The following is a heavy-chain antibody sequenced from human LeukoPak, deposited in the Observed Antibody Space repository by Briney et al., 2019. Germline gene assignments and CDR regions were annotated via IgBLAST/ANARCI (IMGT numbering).Heavy chain of an antibody. Sequence: PGGSLRLSCAASGFTFSSYGMHWVRQAPGKGLEWVAFIRYDGSNKYYADSVKGRFTISRDNSKNTLYLQMNSLRAEDTAVYYCAKGMLFGPVALDAFDIWGQGTMVTVSS. J-gene: IGHJ3*02. D-gene: IGHD3-10*02. CDR1: GFTFSSYG. CDR2: IRYDGSNK. CDR3: AKGMLFGPVALDAFDI. V-gene: IGHV3-30*02.